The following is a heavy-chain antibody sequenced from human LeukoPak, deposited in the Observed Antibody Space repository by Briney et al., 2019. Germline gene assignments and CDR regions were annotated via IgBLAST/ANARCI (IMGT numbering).Heavy chain of an antibody. Sequence: GGSLRLSCAASGLTFSSYSMNWVRQAPGKGLEWVSYISSSGSTIYYADSVKGRFTISRDNAKNSLYLQMNSLRAEDTAVYYCARDRLDCSGGSCYSYYYGMDVWGQGTTVTVSS. CDR1: GLTFSSYS. J-gene: IGHJ6*02. D-gene: IGHD2-15*01. V-gene: IGHV3-48*04. CDR2: ISSSGSTI. CDR3: ARDRLDCSGGSCYSYYYGMDV.